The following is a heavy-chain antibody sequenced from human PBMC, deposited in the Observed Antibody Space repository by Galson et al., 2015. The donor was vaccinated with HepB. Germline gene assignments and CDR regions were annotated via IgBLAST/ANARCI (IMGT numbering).Heavy chain of an antibody. D-gene: IGHD2-8*02. V-gene: IGHV6-1*01. CDR3: ARTGGVPGAR. Sequence: CSISGDSVSSNSAAWNWIRQSPSRGLEWLGRTYYRSKWFNDYAVSVRGRITIKPDTSKNQFALQLNSVTPEDTAAYYCARTGGVPGARWGQGTLVTVSS. J-gene: IGHJ4*02. CDR2: TYYRSKWFN. CDR1: GDSVSSNSAA.